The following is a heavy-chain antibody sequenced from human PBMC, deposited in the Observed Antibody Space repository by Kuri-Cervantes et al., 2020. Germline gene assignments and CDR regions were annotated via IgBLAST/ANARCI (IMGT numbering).Heavy chain of an antibody. CDR1: GYSISSGFY. J-gene: IGHJ4*02. D-gene: IGHD2-2*01. V-gene: IGHV4-38-2*01. CDR3: VRVASNLVPAAAFDY. Sequence: SQTLSLTCAVSGYSISSGFYCGWILQPPGKGLEWIGSIYGSGSTSYNASLQSRITISVDTSKNQFSLKLNSVTAADTAVYYCVRVASNLVPAAAFDYWGQGTLVTVSS. CDR2: IYGSGST.